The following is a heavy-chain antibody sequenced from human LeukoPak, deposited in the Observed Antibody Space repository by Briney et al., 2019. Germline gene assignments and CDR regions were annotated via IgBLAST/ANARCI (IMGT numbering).Heavy chain of an antibody. D-gene: IGHD6-19*01. Sequence: GASVKVSCKASGYTFTSYGISWVRQAPGQGLEWMGWISAYNGNTNYAQKLQGRVTMTTDTSTSTAYMELRSLRSDDTAVYYCARVPQWPQKQYFDYWGQGTLVTVSS. CDR2: ISAYNGNT. J-gene: IGHJ4*02. CDR3: ARVPQWPQKQYFDY. V-gene: IGHV1-18*01. CDR1: GYTFTSYG.